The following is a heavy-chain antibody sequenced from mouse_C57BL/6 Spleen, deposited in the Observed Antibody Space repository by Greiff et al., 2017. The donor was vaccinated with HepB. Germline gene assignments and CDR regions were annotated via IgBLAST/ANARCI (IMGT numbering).Heavy chain of an antibody. Sequence: EVQRVESGGGLVKPGGSLKLSCAASGFTFSSYAMSWVRQTPEKRLEWVATISDGGSYTYYPDNVKGRFTISRDNAKNNLYLQMSHLKSEDTAMYYCAREENGPYYFDYWGQGTTLTVSS. CDR1: GFTFSSYA. D-gene: IGHD3-1*01. CDR3: AREENGPYYFDY. J-gene: IGHJ2*01. V-gene: IGHV5-4*01. CDR2: ISDGGSYT.